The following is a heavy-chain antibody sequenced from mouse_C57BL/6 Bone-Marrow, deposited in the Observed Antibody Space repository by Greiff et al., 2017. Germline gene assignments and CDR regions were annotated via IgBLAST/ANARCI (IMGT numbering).Heavy chain of an antibody. J-gene: IGHJ3*01. V-gene: IGHV1-55*01. CDR1: GYTFTSYW. D-gene: IGHD2-4*01. Sequence: QVQLQQPGAELVKPGASVKMSCKASGYTFTSYWITWVKQRPGQGLEWIGDIYPGSGSTNYNEKFKSKATLTVDTSSSTAYMRLSSLTSEDSAVYYCARTGLRPFAYWGQETLVTVSA. CDR3: ARTGLRPFAY. CDR2: IYPGSGST.